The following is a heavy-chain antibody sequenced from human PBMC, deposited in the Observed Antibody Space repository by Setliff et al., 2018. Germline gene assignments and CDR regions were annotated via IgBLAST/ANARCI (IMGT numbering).Heavy chain of an antibody. V-gene: IGHV4-34*01. CDR1: GGTFSDYY. CDR3: ARGRNIAARLLDS. J-gene: IGHJ4*02. D-gene: IGHD6-6*01. CDR2: INHRGST. Sequence: SETLSLTCAAYGGTFSDYYWTWIRQPPGKGLEWVGEINHRGSTNYNQSLKSRVTISIDTSKDQFSLKLISMTAADTAVYYCARGRNIAARLLDSWGQGTLVTVSS.